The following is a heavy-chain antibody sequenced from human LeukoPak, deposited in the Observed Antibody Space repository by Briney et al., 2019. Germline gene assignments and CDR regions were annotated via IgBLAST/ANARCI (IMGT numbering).Heavy chain of an antibody. V-gene: IGHV4-59*01. J-gene: IGHJ4*02. Sequence: SETLSLTCTVSGGSINNYYWSWIRRPPGKGLEWIGYIYYSGNINYNPSLKSRVTISVDTSKNQFSLKLSSVTAADTAVYYCARHDSSGYSLDYWGQGTLVTVSS. CDR2: IYYSGNI. CDR3: ARHDSSGYSLDY. CDR1: GGSINNYY. D-gene: IGHD3-22*01.